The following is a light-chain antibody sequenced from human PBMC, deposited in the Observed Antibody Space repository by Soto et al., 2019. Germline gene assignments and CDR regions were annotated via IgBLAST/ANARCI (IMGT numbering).Light chain of an antibody. CDR3: SSYTDSSTVI. CDR1: SSDVGGHNS. Sequence: QSALTQPASVSGSLGQSITISCTGTSSDVGGHNSVSWYQQHPGKAPKFMIYDVNNRPSGVSNRFSGSKSGSTASLTISGLQAEDEADYYCSSYTDSSTVIFGGATKLTVL. V-gene: IGLV2-14*01. J-gene: IGLJ2*01. CDR2: DVN.